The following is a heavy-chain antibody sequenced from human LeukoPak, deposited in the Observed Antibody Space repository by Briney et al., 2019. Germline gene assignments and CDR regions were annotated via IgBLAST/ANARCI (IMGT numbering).Heavy chain of an antibody. Sequence: ASVKVSCKTSGYTFTGYYMHWVRQAPGQGLEGMGWINPNSGDTNYAQKCQGRVTMTRDTSISTAYMELSRLISDDTAVYYCARDLSSSWSEFYYYYYYIDVWGKGTTVTVSS. CDR2: INPNSGDT. D-gene: IGHD6-13*01. CDR3: ARDLSSSWSEFYYYYYYIDV. J-gene: IGHJ6*03. CDR1: GYTFTGYY. V-gene: IGHV1-2*02.